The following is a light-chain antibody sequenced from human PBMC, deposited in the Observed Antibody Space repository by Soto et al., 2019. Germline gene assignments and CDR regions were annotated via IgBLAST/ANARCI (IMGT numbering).Light chain of an antibody. Sequence: DIQMTQSPSSLSASVGDRVTITCQASQDISNYLNWYQQKPGKAPKLLIYDASNLETGVPTRFSGSGSGTDFTFTISSLQPEDIALYYCQQYDNLPGTFGQGTRLEIK. CDR2: DAS. V-gene: IGKV1-33*01. CDR1: QDISNY. J-gene: IGKJ5*01. CDR3: QQYDNLPGT.